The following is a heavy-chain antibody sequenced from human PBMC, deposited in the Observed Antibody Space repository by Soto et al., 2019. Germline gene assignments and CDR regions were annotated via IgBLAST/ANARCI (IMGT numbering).Heavy chain of an antibody. CDR2: INHSGST. CDR1: GRPFSAYY. CDR3: ARGFRSIAARSKGGAFHY. Sequence: PSETLSLAFDVYGRPFSAYYWSWIRQPPGKGLEWIGEINHSGSTNYNPSLKSRVTISVDTSKIQFSLKLSSVTAADTAVYCCARGFRSIAARSKGGAFHYWGQGTLVTVS. J-gene: IGHJ4*02. V-gene: IGHV4-34*01. D-gene: IGHD6-6*01.